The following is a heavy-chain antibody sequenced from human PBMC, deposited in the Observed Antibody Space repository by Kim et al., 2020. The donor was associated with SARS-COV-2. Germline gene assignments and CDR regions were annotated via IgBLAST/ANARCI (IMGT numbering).Heavy chain of an antibody. Sequence: GESLKISCKGSGYSFTSYWIGWVRQMPGKGLEWMGIIYPGDSDTRYSPSFQGQVTISADKSISTAYLQWSSLKASDTAIYYCARWEYCSGGSCYSYFDYWGQGTLVTVSS. V-gene: IGHV5-51*01. CDR1: GYSFTSYW. CDR3: ARWEYCSGGSCYSYFDY. D-gene: IGHD2-15*01. J-gene: IGHJ4*02. CDR2: IYPGDSDT.